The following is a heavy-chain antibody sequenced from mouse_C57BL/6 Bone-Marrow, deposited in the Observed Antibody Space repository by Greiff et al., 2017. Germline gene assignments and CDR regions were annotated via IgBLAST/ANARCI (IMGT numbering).Heavy chain of an antibody. Sequence: QVQLQQPGAELVMPGASVKLSCKASGYTFTSYWMHWVKQRPGQGLEWVGEIDPSDSYTNYNQKFKGKSTLTVDKSSSPAYMQLSSLTSEDSAVYYCAREREDGAGYYYAMDYWGQGTSVTVSS. V-gene: IGHV1-69*01. CDR2: IDPSDSYT. D-gene: IGHD3-2*02. CDR1: GYTFTSYW. J-gene: IGHJ4*01. CDR3: AREREDGAGYYYAMDY.